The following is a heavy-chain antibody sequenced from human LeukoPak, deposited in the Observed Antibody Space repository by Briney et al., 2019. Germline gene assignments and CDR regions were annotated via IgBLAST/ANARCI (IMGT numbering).Heavy chain of an antibody. CDR2: ISSSSSYI. CDR3: AREGFAYYDSSGYQQLFDY. J-gene: IGHJ4*02. CDR1: GFTFRSFP. D-gene: IGHD3-22*01. Sequence: GGSLRLSCAASGFTFRSFPFHWVRQAPGKGLEWVSSISSSSSYIYYADSVKGRFTISRDNAKNSLYLQMNSLRAEDTAVYYCAREGFAYYDSSGYQQLFDYWGQGTLVTVSS. V-gene: IGHV3-21*01.